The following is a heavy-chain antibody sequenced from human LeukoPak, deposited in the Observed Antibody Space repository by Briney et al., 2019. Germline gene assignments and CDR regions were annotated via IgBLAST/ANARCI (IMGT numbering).Heavy chain of an antibody. CDR3: AKDLGGLGATTV. Sequence: GGSLRLSCAASGYTFSSYAMSWVRQAPGKGLEWVSGIGVSGGSTYYADSVKGRFSISRDNSKNTLYLQVNSLRAEDTAVYYCAKDLGGLGATTVWGQGTLVTVSS. D-gene: IGHD1-26*01. J-gene: IGHJ4*02. CDR1: GYTFSSYA. CDR2: IGVSGGST. V-gene: IGHV3-23*01.